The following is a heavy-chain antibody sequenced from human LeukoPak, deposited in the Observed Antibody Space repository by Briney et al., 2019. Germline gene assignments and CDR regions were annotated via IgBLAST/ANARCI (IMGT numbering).Heavy chain of an antibody. CDR3: ARDGDYYDSSGYFGGLN. D-gene: IGHD3-22*01. CDR1: GFTVSSNY. J-gene: IGHJ4*02. CDR2: IYSGGST. V-gene: IGHV3-53*01. Sequence: GGSLRLSFAASGFTVSSNYMSWVRQAPGKGLEWVSIIYSGGSTYYADSVKGRFTISRDNSNNTLYLQMNSLRAEDTAMYYCARDGDYYDSSGYFGGLNWGQGTLVTVSS.